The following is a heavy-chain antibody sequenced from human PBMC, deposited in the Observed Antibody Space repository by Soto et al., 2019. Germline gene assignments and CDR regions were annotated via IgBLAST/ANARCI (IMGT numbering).Heavy chain of an antibody. V-gene: IGHV4-39*01. CDR3: ASGGTEGLLWFGELSALDY. CDR2: IYYSGST. Sequence: SETLSLTCTVSGGSISSSSYYWGWIRQPPGKGLEWIGSIYYSGSTYYNPSLKSRVTISVDTSKNQFSLKLSSVTAADTAVYYCASGGTEGLLWFGELSALDYWGQGTLVTVSS. CDR1: GGSISSSSYY. D-gene: IGHD3-10*01. J-gene: IGHJ4*02.